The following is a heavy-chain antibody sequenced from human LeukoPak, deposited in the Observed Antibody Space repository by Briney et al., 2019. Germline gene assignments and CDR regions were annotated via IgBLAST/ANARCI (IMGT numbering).Heavy chain of an antibody. Sequence: TSETLSLTCTVSGSGYSISGGYYWGWIRQPPGKGLEWIGSIYRSGSTYYNPSLKSRLTISVDTSKNQFSLKLNSVTAADTAVYYCAGQFDSGGTYFYWGQGTLVTVSS. D-gene: IGHD3-22*01. CDR1: GSGYSISGGYY. CDR2: IYRSGST. J-gene: IGHJ4*02. V-gene: IGHV4-38-2*02. CDR3: AGQFDSGGTYFY.